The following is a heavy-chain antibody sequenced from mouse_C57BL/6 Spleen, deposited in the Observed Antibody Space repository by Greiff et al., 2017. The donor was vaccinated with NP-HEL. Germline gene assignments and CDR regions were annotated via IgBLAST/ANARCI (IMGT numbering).Heavy chain of an antibody. J-gene: IGHJ3*01. V-gene: IGHV1-80*01. D-gene: IGHD2-4*01. CDR1: GYAFRSYW. CDR2: IYPGDGDT. Sequence: QVQLQQSGAELVKPGASVKISCKASGYAFRSYWMNWVKQRPGKGLEWVGQIYPGDGDTNYNGKFKGKATLTADKSSSTAYMQLSSLTSEDSAVYFCARSDDYDVFAYWGQGTLVTVSA. CDR3: ARSDDYDVFAY.